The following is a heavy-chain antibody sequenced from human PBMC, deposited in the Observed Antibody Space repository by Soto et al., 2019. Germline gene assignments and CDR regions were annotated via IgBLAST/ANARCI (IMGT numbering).Heavy chain of an antibody. V-gene: IGHV5-51*01. D-gene: IGHD2-8*01. J-gene: IGHJ3*02. CDR2: IYPGDSDT. CDR3: ARPPTDIVLMVYAPDAFDI. CDR1: GYSFTSYW. Sequence: RGESLKISCKGSGYSFTSYWIGWVRQMPGKGLEWMGIIYPGDSDTRYSPSFQGQVTISADKSISTAYLQWSSLKASDTAMYYCARPPTDIVLMVYAPDAFDIWGQGTMVTVSS.